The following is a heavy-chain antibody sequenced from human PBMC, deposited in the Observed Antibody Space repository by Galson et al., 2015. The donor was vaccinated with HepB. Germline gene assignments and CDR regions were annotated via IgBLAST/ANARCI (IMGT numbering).Heavy chain of an antibody. CDR2: ISSSSSSK. Sequence: LRLSCAASGFTFSTYSMNWVRQAPGKGLEWVSYISSSSSSKYYADSMKGRFTISRDNANNSLYLRMDSLRDEDTAVYYCARAPQYYSSYTMDVWGQGTTVTVSS. CDR1: GFTFSTYS. J-gene: IGHJ6*02. V-gene: IGHV3-48*02. CDR3: ARAPQYYSSYTMDV.